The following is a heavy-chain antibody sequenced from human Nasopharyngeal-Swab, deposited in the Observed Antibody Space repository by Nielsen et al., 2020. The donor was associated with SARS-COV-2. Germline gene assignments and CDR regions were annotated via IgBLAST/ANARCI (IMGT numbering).Heavy chain of an antibody. V-gene: IGHV3-49*02. CDR2: IRGRIRGGSQ. Sequence: WIRQPPGKVLERVGFIRGRIRGGSQEYAASVRGRFNISRDDSKGIAYLQMGSLISEDTAVYYCTRKEYSGGWFSNYGMDVWGQGTTVTVSS. D-gene: IGHD6-19*01. J-gene: IGHJ6*02. CDR3: TRKEYSGGWFSNYGMDV.